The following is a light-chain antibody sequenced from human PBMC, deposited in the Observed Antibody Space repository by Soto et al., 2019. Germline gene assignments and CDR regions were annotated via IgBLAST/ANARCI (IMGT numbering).Light chain of an antibody. J-gene: IGLJ1*01. CDR2: GNS. CDR3: QSYDSSLSGSEV. CDR1: SSNIGAGHD. V-gene: IGLV1-40*01. Sequence: QSVLTQPPSVSGAPGQRVTISCTGSSSNIGAGHDVHWYQHLPGTAPKLLIYGNSNRPSGVPDRFSGSKSGTSASLAITGRQADDEADYYCQSYDSSLSGSEVFGTGTKLTVL.